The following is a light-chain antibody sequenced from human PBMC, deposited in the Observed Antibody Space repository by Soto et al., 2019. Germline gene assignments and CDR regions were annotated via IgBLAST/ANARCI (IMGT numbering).Light chain of an antibody. Sequence: DIVMTQSPATLSVSPGERTTLSCRASQSVSGNLAWYQQRPGQAPILLIYGASTRAPGITARFGGSGSGTEFTLTISSLQPEDFATYYCQQLNSYPITFGQGTRLEIK. CDR3: QQLNSYPIT. CDR1: QSVSGN. J-gene: IGKJ5*01. V-gene: IGKV3-15*01. CDR2: GAS.